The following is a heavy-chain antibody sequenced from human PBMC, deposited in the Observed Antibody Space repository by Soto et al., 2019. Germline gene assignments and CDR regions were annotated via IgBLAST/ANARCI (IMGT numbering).Heavy chain of an antibody. J-gene: IGHJ5*02. V-gene: IGHV1-18*01. D-gene: IGHD2-8*01. CDR1: GYTFTSYG. CDR2: ISAYNGNT. CDR3: ARVLLMVYAPWSPNWFDP. Sequence: GASVKVSCKASGYTFTSYGISWVRQAPGQGLEWMGWISAYNGNTNYAQKLQGRVTMNTDTSTSTAYMELRSLRSDDTAVYYCARVLLMVYAPWSPNWFDPWGQGTLVTVSS.